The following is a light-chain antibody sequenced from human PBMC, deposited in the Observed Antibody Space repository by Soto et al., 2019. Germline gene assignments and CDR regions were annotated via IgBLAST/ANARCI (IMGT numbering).Light chain of an antibody. CDR1: VLAKKY. CDR3: YSAGDNNGV. Sequence: SSELTQPSSVSVSPGQTARITCSGDVLAKKYARWFQQKPGQAPVLVIYKDSERPSGIPERFSGSSSGTTVTLTISGAQVEDEADYYCYSAGDNNGVFGGRTKLTVL. CDR2: KDS. V-gene: IGLV3-27*01. J-gene: IGLJ2*01.